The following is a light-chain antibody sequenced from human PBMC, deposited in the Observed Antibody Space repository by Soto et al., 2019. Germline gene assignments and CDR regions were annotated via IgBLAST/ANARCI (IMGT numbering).Light chain of an antibody. J-gene: IGKJ3*01. CDR2: DTF. V-gene: IGKV3-11*01. CDR3: QQRSNWPPT. Sequence: ELVLTQSPLTLSLSPGEKATLPCRASQSVSNYLAWYQQKRGQAPRLLIYDTFTTATGVPARFSGSGSGTDFNLTISSLEHGDFAVYYCQQRSNWPPTFGPGTKVDIK. CDR1: QSVSNY.